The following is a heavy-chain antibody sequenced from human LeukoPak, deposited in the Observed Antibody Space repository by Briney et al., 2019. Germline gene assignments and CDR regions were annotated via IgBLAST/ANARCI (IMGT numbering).Heavy chain of an antibody. Sequence: PGRSLRLSCAASGFTFNSYGMHWVRQAPGKGLEWVAVISYDGSNKYYADSVKGRFTISRDNSKNTLYLQMNSLRAEDTAVYYCAREGLWFGELFKGGFDYWGQGTLVTVSS. J-gene: IGHJ4*02. D-gene: IGHD3-10*01. CDR2: ISYDGSNK. V-gene: IGHV3-30*03. CDR1: GFTFNSYG. CDR3: AREGLWFGELFKGGFDY.